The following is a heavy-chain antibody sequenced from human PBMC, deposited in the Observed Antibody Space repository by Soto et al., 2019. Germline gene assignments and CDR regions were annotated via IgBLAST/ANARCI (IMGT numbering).Heavy chain of an antibody. V-gene: IGHV4-59*01. CDR2: IYYSGST. CDR1: GGSISSYY. CDR3: ARFGTYYDFWSGYYSAYYYYGIDV. D-gene: IGHD3-3*01. J-gene: IGHJ6*02. Sequence: SETLSLTCTVSGGSISSYYWSWIRQPPGKGLEWIGYIYYSGSTNYNPSLKSRVTISVDTSKNQFSLKLSSVTAADTAVYYCARFGTYYDFWSGYYSAYYYYGIDVWGQGTTVTAS.